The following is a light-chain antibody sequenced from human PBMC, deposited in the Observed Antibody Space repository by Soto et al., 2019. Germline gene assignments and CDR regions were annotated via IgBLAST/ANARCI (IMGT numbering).Light chain of an antibody. V-gene: IGKV1-5*01. J-gene: IGKJ4*01. Sequence: DIQMNQSTSSLSAAVGDRVTITXXASQSISTWLAWYQQKPGKAPKLLNYDAYSLESGVPSRFSGRRSGTEFTLTIAGLQPEDFATYYCQQYESYSPLTPGGGTKVDIK. CDR2: DAY. CDR1: QSISTW. CDR3: QQYESYSPLT.